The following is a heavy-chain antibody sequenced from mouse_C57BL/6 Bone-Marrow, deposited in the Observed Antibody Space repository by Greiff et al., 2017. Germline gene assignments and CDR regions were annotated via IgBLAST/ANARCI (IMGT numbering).Heavy chain of an antibody. J-gene: IGHJ3*01. CDR3: TTLFAY. CDR1: GFNIKDDY. CDR2: IDPANGDT. Sequence: EVQLQQSGAELVRPGASVKLSCTASGFNIKDDYMHWVKQRPEQGLEWIGWIDPANGDTEYASKFQGKAPITADTSSNTAYLQLSSLTSEDTAVYYCTTLFAYWGQGTLVTVAA. V-gene: IGHV14-4*01.